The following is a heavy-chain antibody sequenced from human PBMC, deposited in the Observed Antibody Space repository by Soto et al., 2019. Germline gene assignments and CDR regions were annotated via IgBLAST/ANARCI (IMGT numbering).Heavy chain of an antibody. CDR2: VYHSGST. J-gene: IGHJ5*02. CDR1: GGSISSGGYS. V-gene: IGHV4-30-2*01. Sequence: SETLSLTCAVSGGSISSGGYSWSWIRQPPGKGLEWIGYVYHSGSTYYNPSLKSRVTISVDRSKNQFSLKLSSVTAADTAVYYCARNTGATINWFDPWGQGTQVTVSS. CDR3: ARNTGATINWFDP. D-gene: IGHD1-26*01.